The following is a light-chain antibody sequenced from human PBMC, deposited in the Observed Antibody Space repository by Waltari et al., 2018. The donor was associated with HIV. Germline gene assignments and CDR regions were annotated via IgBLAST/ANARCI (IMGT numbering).Light chain of an antibody. V-gene: IGLV2-11*01. Sequence: QSALTQPRSVSGSPGQSVTIPCTGTTSDVGKYNFVPWYQHHPGKAPKLTIYDVSERPSGVPDRFSGSKSGNTASLTISGLQVEDEAVYYCCSYAGDYIWVFGGGTHLTVL. CDR1: TSDVGKYNF. CDR2: DVS. J-gene: IGLJ3*02. CDR3: CSYAGDYIWV.